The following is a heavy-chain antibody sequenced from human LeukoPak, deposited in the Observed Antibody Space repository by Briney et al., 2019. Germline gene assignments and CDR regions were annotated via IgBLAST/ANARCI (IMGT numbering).Heavy chain of an antibody. D-gene: IGHD3-3*01. J-gene: IGHJ4*02. Sequence: PSETLSLTCSVSGGSISSSSYYWGWIRQPPGKGLEWIGSIYHSGSTYYNPSLKSRVTISVDTSKNQFPLKLSSVTAADTAVYYCARTIFGVVTQWYFDYWGQGTLVTVSS. CDR3: ARTIFGVVTQWYFDY. CDR2: IYHSGST. CDR1: GGSISSSSYY. V-gene: IGHV4-39*06.